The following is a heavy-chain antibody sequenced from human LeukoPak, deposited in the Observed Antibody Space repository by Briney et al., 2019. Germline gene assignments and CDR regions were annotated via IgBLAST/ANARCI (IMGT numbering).Heavy chain of an antibody. CDR1: GFTFSSYA. CDR3: AKDYYDSSGYWYYFDY. V-gene: IGHV3-23*01. CDR2: ISGSGGST. Sequence: GGSLRLSCAASGFTFSSYAMSWVRQAPGKGLEWVSAISGSGGSTYYADSVKGRFTISRDNSKNTLYLQMNSLRAEDTAVYCCAKDYYDSSGYWYYFDYWGQGTLVTVSS. J-gene: IGHJ4*02. D-gene: IGHD3-22*01.